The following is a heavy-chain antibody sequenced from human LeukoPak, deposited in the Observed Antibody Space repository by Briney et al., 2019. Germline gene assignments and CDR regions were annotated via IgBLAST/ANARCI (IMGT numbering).Heavy chain of an antibody. J-gene: IGHJ3*02. CDR2: IIPIFGTA. CDR1: GGTFSSYA. V-gene: IGHV1-69*05. CDR3: ARDSEYSSSFAFDI. D-gene: IGHD6-13*01. Sequence: ASVKVSCKASGGTFSSYAISWVRQAPGQGLEWMGGIIPIFGTANYAQKFQGRVTITTDESTSTAYMELSSLRSEDTAVYYCARDSEYSSSFAFDIWGQGTMVTVSS.